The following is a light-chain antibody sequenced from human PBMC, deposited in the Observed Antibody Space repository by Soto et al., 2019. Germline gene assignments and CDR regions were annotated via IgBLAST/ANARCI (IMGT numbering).Light chain of an antibody. CDR3: CSHAGDNTYV. Sequence: QSALTQPPAVSGSPGQSVTISCTGTSSDVGAYNFVSWYQQYPGKAPKLIIFDVSARPSGVPDRFSGSKSGNTASLTISGLQADDEADYYCCSHAGDNTYVFGTGTKLTVL. CDR2: DVS. J-gene: IGLJ1*01. CDR1: SSDVGAYNF. V-gene: IGLV2-11*01.